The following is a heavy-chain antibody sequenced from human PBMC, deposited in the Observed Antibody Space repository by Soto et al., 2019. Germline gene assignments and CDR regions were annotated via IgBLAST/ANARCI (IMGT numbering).Heavy chain of an antibody. CDR2: ISYDGSNK. CDR1: GFTFSSYG. V-gene: IGHV3-30*18. J-gene: IGHJ4*02. Sequence: QVQLVESGGGVVQPGRSLRLSCAASGFTFSSYGMHWVRQAPGKGLEWGAVISYDGSNKYYADSVKGRFTVSRDKSKNTLYLQVNSLRAEDTAVYYCAKDKVPVVVTAPFDYWGQGTLVTVSS. D-gene: IGHD2-21*02. CDR3: AKDKVPVVVTAPFDY.